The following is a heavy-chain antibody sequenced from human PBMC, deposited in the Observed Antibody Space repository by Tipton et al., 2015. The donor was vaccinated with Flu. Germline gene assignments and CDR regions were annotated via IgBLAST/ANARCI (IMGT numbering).Heavy chain of an antibody. CDR3: ARGGLAPGNY. CDR2: INQDGSEE. CDR1: GFPFSEFW. D-gene: IGHD3-3*02. Sequence: SLRLSCAASGFPFSEFWMHWVRQAPGKGLEWVAHINQDGSEESYVESVKGRFTISRDNARNSLYLQMNGLRAEDTAVYYCARGGLAPGNYWGQGTLVTVSS. V-gene: IGHV3-7*01. J-gene: IGHJ4*02.